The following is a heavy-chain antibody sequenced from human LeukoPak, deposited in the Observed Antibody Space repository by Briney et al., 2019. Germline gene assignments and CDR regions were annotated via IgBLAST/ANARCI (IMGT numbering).Heavy chain of an antibody. CDR3: ARDRAYGSLDY. J-gene: IGHJ4*02. CDR2: IYTSGST. CDR1: GGSISSGSYY. V-gene: IGHV4-61*02. Sequence: PSETLSLTCTVSGGSISSGSYYWSWIRQPAGKGLEWIGRIYTSGSTNYNPSLKSRVTISVDTSKNQFSLKLSSVTAADTAVYYCARDRAYGSLDYWGQGTLVTVSS. D-gene: IGHD3-10*01.